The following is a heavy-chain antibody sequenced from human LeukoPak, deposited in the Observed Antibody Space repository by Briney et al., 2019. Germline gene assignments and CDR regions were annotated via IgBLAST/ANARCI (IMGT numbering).Heavy chain of an antibody. D-gene: IGHD1-26*01. CDR2: IIPIFGTA. J-gene: IGHJ4*02. CDR3: ASGTDYFDY. V-gene: IGHV1-69*13. Sequence: SVKVSCKASGYTFTAFYMHWVRQAPGQGLEWMGGIIPIFGTANYAQKFQGRVTITADESTSTAYMELSSLRSEDTAVYYCASGTDYFDYWGQGTLSPSPQ. CDR1: GYTFTAFY.